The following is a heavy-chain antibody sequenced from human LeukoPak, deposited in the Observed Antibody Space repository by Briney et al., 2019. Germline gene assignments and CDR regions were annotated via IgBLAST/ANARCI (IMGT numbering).Heavy chain of an antibody. D-gene: IGHD3-10*01. CDR1: GFSFTSNG. CDR2: ISHDGNKK. J-gene: IGHJ6*02. V-gene: IGHV3-30*03. Sequence: GGPLRLSCAASGFSFTSNGMHWVRQAPGKGLEWVAFISHDGNKKYYADSVKGRFTVSRDSSKSTLFLQMDSLRRDDTAVYYCARDIRVRYMPMVRAVEYYQYHAMDVWGQGTTVTVYS. CDR3: ARDIRVRYMPMVRAVEYYQYHAMDV.